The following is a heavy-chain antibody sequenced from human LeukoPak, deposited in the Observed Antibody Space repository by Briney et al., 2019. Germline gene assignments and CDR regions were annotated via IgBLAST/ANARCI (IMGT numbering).Heavy chain of an antibody. J-gene: IGHJ2*01. Sequence: PSQTLSLTCTVSGGSISSGGYYWSWIRQPPGKGLEWIGYIYHSGSTYYNPSLKSRVTISVDTSKNQFSLKLSSVTAADTAVYYCARGGIAAAGYFDLWGRGTLVTVSS. CDR2: IYHSGST. V-gene: IGHV4-30-2*05. D-gene: IGHD6-13*01. CDR1: GGSISSGGYY. CDR3: ARGGIAAAGYFDL.